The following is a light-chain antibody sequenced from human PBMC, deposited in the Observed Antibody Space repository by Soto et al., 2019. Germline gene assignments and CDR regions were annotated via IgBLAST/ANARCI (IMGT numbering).Light chain of an antibody. V-gene: IGKV3-20*01. CDR2: GAS. J-gene: IGKJ1*01. CDR3: QQYGSSGT. Sequence: EIVLTQSPGTLSLSPGERATLSCRASQSVRNNLAWYQQKPGQAPRLLIYGASNRATGIPDRFSGSGSGTDFTLTISRLEPEDFAVYYCQQYGSSGTFGQGTKVDIK. CDR1: QSVRNN.